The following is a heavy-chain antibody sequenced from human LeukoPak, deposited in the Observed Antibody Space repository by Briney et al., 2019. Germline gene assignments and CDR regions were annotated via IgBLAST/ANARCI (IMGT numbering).Heavy chain of an antibody. D-gene: IGHD5-18*01. V-gene: IGHV4-39*01. CDR1: GGSISSSTYY. J-gene: IGHJ4*02. Sequence: NASETLSLTCTVSGGSISSSTYYWGWVRQPPGKGLEWIGSIYYSGSTYYNPSLKSRVTISVGTSKNQFSLKLSSVTAADTAVYYCARWRYSYGLRYWGQGTLVTVSS. CDR2: IYYSGST. CDR3: ARWRYSYGLRY.